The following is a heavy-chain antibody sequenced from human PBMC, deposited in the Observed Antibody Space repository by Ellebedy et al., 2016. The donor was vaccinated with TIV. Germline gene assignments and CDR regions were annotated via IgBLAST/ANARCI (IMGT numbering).Heavy chain of an antibody. CDR2: ITYNGGST. D-gene: IGHD6-19*01. J-gene: IGHJ4*02. CDR3: ARDPWLVIDY. Sequence: GGSLRLSCAASGFTFEDYGMSWVRQAPGKGLEWVSGITYNGGSTTYADSVKGRFAISRDNARNSLYLHMNSLRAEDTALYYCARDPWLVIDYWGQGILVTVSS. CDR1: GFTFEDYG. V-gene: IGHV3-20*04.